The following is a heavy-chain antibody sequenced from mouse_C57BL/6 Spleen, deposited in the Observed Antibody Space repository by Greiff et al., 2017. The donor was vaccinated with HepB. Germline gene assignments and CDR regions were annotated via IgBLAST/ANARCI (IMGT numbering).Heavy chain of an antibody. CDR2: IYPGDGDT. CDR1: GYAFSSSW. D-gene: IGHD2-5*01. J-gene: IGHJ3*01. V-gene: IGHV1-82*01. CDR3: ARESYYSNPSWFAY. Sequence: VKLVESGPELVKPGASVKISCKASGYAFSSSWMNWVKQRPGKGLEWIGRIYPGDGDTNYNGKFKGKATLTADKSSSTAYMQLSSLTSEDSAVYFCARESYYSNPSWFAYWGQGTLVTVSA.